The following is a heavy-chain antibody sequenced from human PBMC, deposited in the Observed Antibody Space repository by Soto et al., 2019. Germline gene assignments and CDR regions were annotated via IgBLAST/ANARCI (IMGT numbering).Heavy chain of an antibody. J-gene: IGHJ6*02. Sequence: PGESLKISCKGSGYSFPTFWIGWVRQMPGKGLEWMGVIYPGDSDTRYSPSFQGQVTISADRSISTAYLQWSSLKASDTAIYYCARSGRNAYYNMDVWGQRTTVTVSS. D-gene: IGHD3-16*01. V-gene: IGHV5-51*01. CDR3: ARSGRNAYYNMDV. CDR2: IYPGDSDT. CDR1: GYSFPTFW.